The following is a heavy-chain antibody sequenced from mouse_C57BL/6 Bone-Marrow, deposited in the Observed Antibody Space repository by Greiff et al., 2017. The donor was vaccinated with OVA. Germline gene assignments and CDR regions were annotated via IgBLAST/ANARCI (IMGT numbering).Heavy chain of an antibody. CDR1: GYTFTSYG. J-gene: IGHJ3*01. CDR2: IYPRSGNT. CDR3: ARDWDYGSSLAY. Sequence: QVQLKQSGAELARPGASVKLSCKASGYTFTSYGISWVKQRTGQGLEWIGEIYPRSGNTYYNEKFKGKATLTADKSSSTAYMELRSLTSEDSAVYFCARDWDYGSSLAYWGQGTLVTVSA. D-gene: IGHD1-1*01. V-gene: IGHV1-81*01.